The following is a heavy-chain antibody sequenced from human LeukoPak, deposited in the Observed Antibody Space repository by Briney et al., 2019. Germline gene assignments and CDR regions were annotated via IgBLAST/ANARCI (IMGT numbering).Heavy chain of an antibody. CDR1: GGSISSYY. CDR3: ARQGGYSSGFVDY. J-gene: IGHJ4*02. V-gene: IGHV4-59*08. D-gene: IGHD6-19*01. CDR2: IYYSGST. Sequence: SETLSLTCTVSGGSISSYYWSWIRQPPGKGLEWIGYIYYSGSTNYNPSLKSRVTISVDTSKIQFSLKLSSVTAADTAVYYCARQGGYSSGFVDYWGQGTLVTVSS.